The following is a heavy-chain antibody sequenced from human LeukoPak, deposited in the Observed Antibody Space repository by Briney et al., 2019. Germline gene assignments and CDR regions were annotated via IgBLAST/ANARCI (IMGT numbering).Heavy chain of an antibody. CDR1: GFTFSIYS. Sequence: PGGSLRLSCAASGFTFSIYSMNWVRQPPGKGREWVSSISTSSSYIYYADSVKGRLTISRDNAKNSLSLKMKSLRAEDTAVYYCARDGSREDYYMDVWGKGTTVTVSS. CDR3: ARDGSREDYYMDV. CDR2: ISTSSSYI. D-gene: IGHD1-26*01. J-gene: IGHJ6*03. V-gene: IGHV3-21*01.